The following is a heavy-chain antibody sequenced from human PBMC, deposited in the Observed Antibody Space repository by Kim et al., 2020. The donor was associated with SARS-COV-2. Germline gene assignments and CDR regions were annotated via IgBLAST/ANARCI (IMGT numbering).Heavy chain of an antibody. CDR2: IA. V-gene: IGHV1-69*04. J-gene: IGHJ4*02. Sequence: IANYARKVQGRVTITADKSTSTAYMELSSLRSEDTAVYYCAEDVVAAAGCWGQGTLVTVSS. D-gene: IGHD6-13*01. CDR3: AEDVVAAAGC.